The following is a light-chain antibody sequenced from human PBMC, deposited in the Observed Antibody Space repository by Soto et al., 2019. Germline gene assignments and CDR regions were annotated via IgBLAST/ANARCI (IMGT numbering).Light chain of an antibody. CDR1: QSVSSSY. CDR2: DAS. V-gene: IGKV3-20*01. Sequence: ENVLNISPCTLSLSKGDRATLSCRASQSVSSSYLAWYQQKPGQAPRLLIYDASRRATGIPDRFSGSGSGTDFTLTISRLEPEDFAVYYCQQYGSTPRTFGQGTKVDI. CDR3: QQYGSTPRT. J-gene: IGKJ1*01.